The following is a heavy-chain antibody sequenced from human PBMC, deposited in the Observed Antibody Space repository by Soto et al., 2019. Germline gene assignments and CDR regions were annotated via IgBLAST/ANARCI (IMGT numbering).Heavy chain of an antibody. D-gene: IGHD2-21*02. CDR3: AKGVATAVPALDY. V-gene: IGHV3-9*01. Sequence: EVHLVESGGGLVQPGRSLRLSCVASGFSFDDFVMNWVRQRPGKGLEWVSSVSWNSGAKLYVDSVKGRFAISRDSAKKSVYLQMNSLRPDDTAFYYCAKGVATAVPALDYWGQGTLVTVSS. J-gene: IGHJ4*02. CDR1: GFSFDDFV. CDR2: VSWNSGAK.